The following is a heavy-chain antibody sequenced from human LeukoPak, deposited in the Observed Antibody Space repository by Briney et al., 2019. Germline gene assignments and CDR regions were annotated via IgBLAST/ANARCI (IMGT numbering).Heavy chain of an antibody. Sequence: GESLKISCQGSGYRFNSYWIAWVRQMPGKGLEWMGRIDPSDSYTNYSPSFQGHVTISADKSISTAYLQWSSLKASDTAMYYCARQHCSSTSCYEWWFDPWGQGTLVTVSS. J-gene: IGHJ5*02. CDR1: GYRFNSYW. V-gene: IGHV5-10-1*01. CDR3: ARQHCSSTSCYEWWFDP. CDR2: IDPSDSYT. D-gene: IGHD2-2*01.